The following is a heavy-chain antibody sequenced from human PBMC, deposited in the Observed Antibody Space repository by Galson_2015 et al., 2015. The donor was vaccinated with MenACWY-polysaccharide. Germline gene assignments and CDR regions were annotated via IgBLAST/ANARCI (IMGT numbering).Heavy chain of an antibody. CDR1: GSRFSNSG. V-gene: IGHV3-30*03. CDR2: ISYDGGTK. D-gene: IGHD6-13*01. Sequence: SLRLSCAASGSRFSNSGMHWVRQAPGKGLEWVAVISYDGGTKYYADSVKGRFTISRDKSRNTLYLQMDSLRPEDTAVYFCAREGDTYRSGRYGSCGQGTLVTVSS. J-gene: IGHJ4*02. CDR3: AREGDTYRSGRYGS.